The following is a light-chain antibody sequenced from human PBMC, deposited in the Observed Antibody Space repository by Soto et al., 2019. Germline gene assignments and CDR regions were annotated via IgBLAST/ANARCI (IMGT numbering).Light chain of an antibody. CDR2: WAS. CDR1: RTVLKTSNERNY. V-gene: IGKV4-1*01. CDR3: QQYLDNLLT. J-gene: IGKJ4*01. Sequence: IVMTQSPDSLAVSLGERATIYCKSSRTVLKTSNERNYLAWYQQKPGQSPKLLIYWASTREYGVPDRFSGSGSGTDFTLTISSRQAEDVATYYCQQYLDNLLTFGGGTKVEI.